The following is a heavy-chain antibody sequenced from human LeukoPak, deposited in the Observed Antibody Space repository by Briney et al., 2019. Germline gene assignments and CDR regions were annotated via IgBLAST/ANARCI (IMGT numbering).Heavy chain of an antibody. D-gene: IGHD2-2*01. CDR3: ARDMPGPYYFDY. J-gene: IGHJ4*02. V-gene: IGHV3-23*01. CDR2: ISGGAGST. CDR1: GFTFSAYA. Sequence: GGSLRLSCAASGFTFSAYALTWVRQAPGKGLEWVSSISGGAGSTYYADSVRGRFTISRDNAKNSLYLQMNSLRAEDTAVYYCARDMPGPYYFDYWGQGTLVTVSS.